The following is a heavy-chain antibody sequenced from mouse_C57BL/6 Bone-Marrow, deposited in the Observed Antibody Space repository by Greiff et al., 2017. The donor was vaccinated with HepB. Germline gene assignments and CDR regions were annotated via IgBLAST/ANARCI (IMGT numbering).Heavy chain of an antibody. CDR1: GYSITSGYD. V-gene: IGHV3-1*01. CDR2: ISYSGST. CDR3: ARALYYYAMDY. D-gene: IGHD1-3*01. Sequence: DVKLQESGPGMVKPSQSLSLTCTVTGYSITSGYDWHWIRHFPGNKLEWMGYISYSGSTNYNPSLKSRISITHDTSKNHFFLKLNSVTTEDTATYYCARALYYYAMDYWGQGTSVTVSS. J-gene: IGHJ4*01.